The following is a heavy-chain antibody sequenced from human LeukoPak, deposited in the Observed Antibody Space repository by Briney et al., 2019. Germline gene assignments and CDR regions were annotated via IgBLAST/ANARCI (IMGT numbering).Heavy chain of an antibody. Sequence: PSETLSLTCTVSGGSISSGSYYWSWIRQLAGKGLEWIGRIYTSGSTNYNPSLKSRVTISVDTSKNQFSLKLSSVTAADTAVYYCARAITINFDYWGQGTLVTVSS. V-gene: IGHV4-61*02. CDR1: GGSISSGSYY. CDR3: ARAITINFDY. J-gene: IGHJ4*02. D-gene: IGHD3-3*01. CDR2: IYTSGST.